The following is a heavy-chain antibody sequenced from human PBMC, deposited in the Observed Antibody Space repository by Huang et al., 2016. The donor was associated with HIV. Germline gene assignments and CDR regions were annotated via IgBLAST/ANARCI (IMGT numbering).Heavy chain of an antibody. CDR2: ISFDGRNK. Sequence: QVQLVESGGGVVQPGRSLRLSCAVSGFTFRDYPMHWVRLAPGKVRDMVAVISFDGRNKFSADFVRSRFTISMDNSKNILYLQLNSLTPADTSIYYCARDTTTVAGLDFWGQGALVTVSS. CDR1: GFTFRDYP. D-gene: IGHD6-19*01. CDR3: ARDTTTVAGLDF. J-gene: IGHJ4*02. V-gene: IGHV3-30*14.